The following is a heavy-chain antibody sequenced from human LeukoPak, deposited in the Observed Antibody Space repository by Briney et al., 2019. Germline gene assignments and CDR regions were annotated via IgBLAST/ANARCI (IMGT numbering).Heavy chain of an antibody. J-gene: IGHJ3*02. CDR2: MNPNSGTT. Sequence: ASVKVSCKASGYTFTSYDINWVRQATGQGLEWMGWMNPNSGTTDYAQKFQGRVTMTRNTSISTAYMELSSLRSEDTAVYYCARGGPIAVAGTPDDAFDIWGQGTMVTVSS. CDR3: ARGGPIAVAGTPDDAFDI. V-gene: IGHV1-8*01. CDR1: GYTFTSYD. D-gene: IGHD6-19*01.